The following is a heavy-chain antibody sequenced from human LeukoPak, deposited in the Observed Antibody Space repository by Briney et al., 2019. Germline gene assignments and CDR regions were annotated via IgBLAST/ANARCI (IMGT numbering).Heavy chain of an antibody. J-gene: IGHJ5*02. V-gene: IGHV3-33*06. CDR3: AKDHYPTYCYDSSGWVGPTNLS. CDR2: IWYDGSNK. D-gene: IGHD3-22*01. Sequence: PGGSLRLSCAASGFTFSSYGMHWVRQAPGKGLEWAAVIWYDGSNKYYADSVKGRFTISRDNSKNTLYLQMNSLRAEDTAVYYCAKDHYPTYCYDSSGWVGPTNLSWGQGTLVTVSS. CDR1: GFTFSSYG.